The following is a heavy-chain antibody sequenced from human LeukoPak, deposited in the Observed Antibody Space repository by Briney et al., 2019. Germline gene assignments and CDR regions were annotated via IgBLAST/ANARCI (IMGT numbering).Heavy chain of an antibody. CDR2: ISSSSSYI. CDR3: AKDQQQLVPLYFDY. Sequence: GGSLRLSCAASGFTFSSYAMHWVRQAPGKGLEWVSSISSSSSYIYYADSVKGRFTISRDNAKNSLYLQMNSLRAEDAAVYYCAKDQQQLVPLYFDYWGQGTLVTVSS. CDR1: GFTFSSYA. D-gene: IGHD6-13*01. V-gene: IGHV3-21*01. J-gene: IGHJ4*02.